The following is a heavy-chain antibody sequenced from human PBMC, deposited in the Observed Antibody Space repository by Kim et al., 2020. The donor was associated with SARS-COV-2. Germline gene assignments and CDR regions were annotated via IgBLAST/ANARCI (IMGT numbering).Heavy chain of an antibody. V-gene: IGHV4-59*13. Sequence: SETLSLTCTVSGGSISSYYWSWIRQPPGKGLEWIGYIYYSGSTNYNPSLKSRVTISVDTSKNQFSLKLSSVTAADTAVYYCARGIRWEPGYYFDYWGQGTLVTVSS. CDR2: IYYSGST. D-gene: IGHD1-26*01. J-gene: IGHJ4*02. CDR1: GGSISSYY. CDR3: ARGIRWEPGYYFDY.